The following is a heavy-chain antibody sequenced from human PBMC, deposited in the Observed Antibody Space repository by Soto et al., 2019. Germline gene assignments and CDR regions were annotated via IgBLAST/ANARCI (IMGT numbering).Heavy chain of an antibody. J-gene: IGHJ4*02. CDR2: ISYDGSNK. D-gene: IGHD6-19*01. CDR3: ARDKSPYSRGWHNRHFDY. V-gene: IGHV3-30-3*01. CDR1: GFTFSSYA. Sequence: QVQLVESGGGVVQPGRSLRLSGAASGFTFSSYAMHWVRQAPGKGLEWVAVISYDGSNKYYADSVKGRFTISRDNFKNTLYLKMNSMRAEDTAVYYSARDKSPYSRGWHNRHFDYWGKGTLVTVSS.